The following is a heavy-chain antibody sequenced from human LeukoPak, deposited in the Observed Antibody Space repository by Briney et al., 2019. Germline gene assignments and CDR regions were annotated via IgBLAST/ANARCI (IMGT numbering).Heavy chain of an antibody. CDR1: GFTFSNYG. CDR2: IWPDGTNK. V-gene: IGHV3-33*06. Sequence: GRSLRLSCAASGFTFSNYGLHWVRQAPGKGLEWVAVIWPDGTNKYYAGSVKGRFTISRDNSKNTLYLQMNSLRAEDTAVYYCAKGTYYYDSSGEFDYWGQGALVTVSS. J-gene: IGHJ4*02. D-gene: IGHD3-22*01. CDR3: AKGTYYYDSSGEFDY.